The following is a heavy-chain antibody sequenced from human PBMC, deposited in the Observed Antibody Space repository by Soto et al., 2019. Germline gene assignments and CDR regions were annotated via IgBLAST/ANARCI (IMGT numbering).Heavy chain of an antibody. CDR2: IYYSVST. V-gene: IGHV4-59*12. CDR3: ARGSLHTLGYYYYGMDV. J-gene: IGHJ6*02. D-gene: IGHD3-10*01. CDR1: GGSISSYY. Sequence: SETLSLTCTVSGGSISSYYWSWIRQPPGKGLEWIGYIYYSVSTNYNPSLKSRVTISVDTSKNQFSLKLSSVTAADTAVYYCARGSLHTLGYYYYGMDVWGQGTTVTVS.